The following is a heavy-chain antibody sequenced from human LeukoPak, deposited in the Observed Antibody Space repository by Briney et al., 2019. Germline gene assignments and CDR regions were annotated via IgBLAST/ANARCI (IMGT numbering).Heavy chain of an antibody. CDR3: ARARVVVVGATSCHFDY. Sequence: SETLSLICAVSGYSIISGYYWVWIRQPPGRGLEWIGSIYHSGNTYYNPSLKSRVTISVDTSKNQFSLKLTSVTAADPAVYYCARARVVVVGATSCHFDYWGQGSMVTVSS. V-gene: IGHV4-38-2*01. CDR2: IYHSGNT. D-gene: IGHD2-15*01. CDR1: GYSIISGYY. J-gene: IGHJ4*02.